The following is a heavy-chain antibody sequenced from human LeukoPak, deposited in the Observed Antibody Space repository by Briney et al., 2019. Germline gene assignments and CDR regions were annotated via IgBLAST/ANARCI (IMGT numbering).Heavy chain of an antibody. J-gene: IGHJ3*02. D-gene: IGHD4-17*01. V-gene: IGHV1-2*02. Sequence: GASVKVSCKASGYTFTGYYMHWVRQAPGQGLEWMGWINTNSGGTNYAQKFQDRVTMTRDTSISKAYMELSRLRSDDTAVYYFARWNYGDYVSLDAFDIWGQGTMVTVSS. CDR3: ARWNYGDYVSLDAFDI. CDR1: GYTFTGYY. CDR2: INTNSGGT.